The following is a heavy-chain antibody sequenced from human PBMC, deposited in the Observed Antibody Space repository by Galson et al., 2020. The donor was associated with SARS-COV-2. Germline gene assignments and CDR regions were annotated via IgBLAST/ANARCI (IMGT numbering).Heavy chain of an antibody. CDR3: ARHGRGSSSWYPGVIFY. D-gene: IGHD6-13*01. CDR2: IDPSDSYT. J-gene: IGHJ4*02. V-gene: IGHV5-10-1*01. CDR1: GYSFTSYW. Sequence: KIGESLKISCKGSGYSFTSYWISWVRQMPGKGLEWMGRIDPSDSYTNYSPSFQGHVTISADKSISTAYLQWSSLKASDTAMYYCARHGRGSSSWYPGVIFYWGQGTLVTVSS.